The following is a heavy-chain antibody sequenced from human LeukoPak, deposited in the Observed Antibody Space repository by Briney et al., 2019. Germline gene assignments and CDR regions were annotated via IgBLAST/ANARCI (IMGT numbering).Heavy chain of an antibody. J-gene: IGHJ4*02. CDR3: ARDHPHYDFWSGYYTFDY. CDR1: GFTFSSYA. V-gene: IGHV3-64*01. CDR2: ISDNGGSK. D-gene: IGHD3-3*01. Sequence: GGSLRLSCAASGFTFSSYAMSWVRQAPGKGLEYVSSISDNGGSKNYANSVKGRFTISRDNSKNTLYLQMGSLRAEDMAVYYCARDHPHYDFWSGYYTFDYWGQGALVTVSS.